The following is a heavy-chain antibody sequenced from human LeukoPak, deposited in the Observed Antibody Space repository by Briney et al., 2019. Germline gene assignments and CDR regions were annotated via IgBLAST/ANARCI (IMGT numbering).Heavy chain of an antibody. D-gene: IGHD3-3*01. J-gene: IGHJ6*03. Sequence: PSETLSLTCTVSGGSISSGGYYWSWIRQPPGKGLEWIGYISYSGRTNYNPSLKSRVTISVDTSKNQFSLKLSSVTAADTAMYYCAIARNYDFWSQNYYYYYMDVWGKGTTVTVSS. CDR1: GGSISSGGYY. CDR2: ISYSGRT. V-gene: IGHV4-61*08. CDR3: AIARNYDFWSQNYYYYYMDV.